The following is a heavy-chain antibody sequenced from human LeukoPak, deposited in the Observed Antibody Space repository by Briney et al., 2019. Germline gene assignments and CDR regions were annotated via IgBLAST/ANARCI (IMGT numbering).Heavy chain of an antibody. V-gene: IGHV3-7*03. CDR2: IKQDGSDK. Sequence: GGSLRLSCAASGFTFSSYWMTWVRQAPGKGLEWVANIKQDGSDKSYVDSVKGRFTISRDNAKNSLSLQMNNLRVEDTAVYHCVRALAAGAWGQGTLVTVSS. D-gene: IGHD6-25*01. CDR3: VRALAAGA. J-gene: IGHJ5*02. CDR1: GFTFSSYW.